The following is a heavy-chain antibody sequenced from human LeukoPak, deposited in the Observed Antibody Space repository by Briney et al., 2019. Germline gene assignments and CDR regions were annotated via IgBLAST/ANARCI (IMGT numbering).Heavy chain of an antibody. V-gene: IGHV4-39*01. Sequence: SETLSLTCTVSGGSISSSSYYWGWIRQPPGMGLEWIGSIYYSGSTYYNPSLKSRVTISVDTSKNQFSLKLSSVTAADTAVYYCARRTLLYSSSWYYFDYWGQGTLVTVSS. J-gene: IGHJ4*02. CDR1: GGSISSSSYY. D-gene: IGHD6-13*01. CDR2: IYYSGST. CDR3: ARRTLLYSSSWYYFDY.